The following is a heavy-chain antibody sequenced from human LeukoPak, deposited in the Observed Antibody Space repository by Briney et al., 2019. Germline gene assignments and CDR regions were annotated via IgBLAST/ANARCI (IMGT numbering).Heavy chain of an antibody. CDR3: ARESSIFEVVTRSYKDV. CDR2: TRNKAESYKT. Sequence: GGSLRLSCAASGFSFSHHYINWVRQTPGKGREWVGRTRNKAESYKTEYAASVQGRFTISRDDSKKSLFLHMNSLKTEDTAVYYCARESSIFEVVTRSYKDVWGKGTTVTVSS. CDR1: GFSFSHHY. J-gene: IGHJ6*03. D-gene: IGHD3-3*01. V-gene: IGHV3-72*01.